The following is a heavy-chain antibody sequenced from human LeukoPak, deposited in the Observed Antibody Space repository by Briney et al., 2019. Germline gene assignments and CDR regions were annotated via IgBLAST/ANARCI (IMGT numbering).Heavy chain of an antibody. CDR3: ARVGGGYYYGSGSPPFFDY. J-gene: IGHJ4*02. Sequence: SETLSLTCTVSSGSISSYYWSWIRQPPGKGLEWIGYIYYSGSTNYNPSLKSRVTISVDTSKNQFSLKLSSVTAADTAVYYCARVGGGYYYGSGSPPFFDYWGQGTLVTVSS. D-gene: IGHD3-10*01. V-gene: IGHV4-59*01. CDR1: SGSISSYY. CDR2: IYYSGST.